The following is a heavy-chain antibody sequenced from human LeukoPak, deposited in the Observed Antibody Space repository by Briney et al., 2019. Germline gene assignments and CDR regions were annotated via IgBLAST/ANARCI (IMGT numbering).Heavy chain of an antibody. CDR1: GGSISSYY. J-gene: IGHJ3*02. D-gene: IGHD6-19*01. Sequence: SETLSLTCTVSGGSISSYYWSWIRQPPGKGLEWIGYIYDSGSTNYNPSLKSRATISVDTSKNQFSLNLSSVTAADAAVYYCARVDGWTTRGAFDIWGQGTMVTVSS. V-gene: IGHV4-59*01. CDR3: ARVDGWTTRGAFDI. CDR2: IYDSGST.